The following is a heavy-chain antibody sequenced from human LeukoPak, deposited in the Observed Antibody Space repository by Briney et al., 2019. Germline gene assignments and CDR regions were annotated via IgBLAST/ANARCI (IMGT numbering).Heavy chain of an antibody. V-gene: IGHV4-34*01. D-gene: IGHD3-9*01. J-gene: IGHJ4*02. CDR1: GGSFRGYY. CDR2: MNRSGDI. CDR3: ARGADENFEWLDQFDS. Sequence: PSETLSLTCAVYGGSFRGYYWSWIRQPPGEGLEWSGEMNRSGDINYNPSLKSRVSMSLDTSRNQFSLRLSSVIAADTAVYFCARGADENFEWLDQFDSWGQGIPVIVSS.